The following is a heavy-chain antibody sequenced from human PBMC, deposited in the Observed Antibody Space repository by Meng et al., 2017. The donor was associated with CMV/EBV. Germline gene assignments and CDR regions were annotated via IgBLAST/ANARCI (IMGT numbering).Heavy chain of an antibody. D-gene: IGHD6-6*01. CDR1: GFTFSSYE. J-gene: IGHJ6*02. CDR3: ARLERLLVHPYYYYGMDV. V-gene: IGHV3-48*03. CDR2: ISSSGSTI. Sequence: GESLKISCAASGFTFSSYEMNWVRQAPGKGLEWVSYISSSGSTIYYADSVKGRFTISRDNAKNSLYLQMNSLRAEDTAVYYCARLERLLVHPYYYYGMDVWGQGTTVTVSS.